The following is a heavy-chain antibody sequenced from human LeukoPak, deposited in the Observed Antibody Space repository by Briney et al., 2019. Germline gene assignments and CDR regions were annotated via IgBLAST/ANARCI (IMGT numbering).Heavy chain of an antibody. CDR1: GFTVSSNY. CDR2: IYSGDST. D-gene: IGHD3-10*01. Sequence: GGSLRLSCAASGFTVSSNYMSSVRQAPGKGVELVSLIYSGDSTYYADSVKGRFTISRDKSKNELYLQMNSLRAEDTGVYYCARTNSFGEFNYWGQGTLVTVSS. CDR3: ARTNSFGEFNY. V-gene: IGHV3-66*01. J-gene: IGHJ4*02.